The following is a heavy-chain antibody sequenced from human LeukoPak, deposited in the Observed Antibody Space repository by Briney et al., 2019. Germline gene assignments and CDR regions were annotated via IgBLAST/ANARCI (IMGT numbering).Heavy chain of an antibody. J-gene: IGHJ4*02. D-gene: IGHD3-22*01. CDR3: ARAERTGYYDSSGYFPDY. Sequence: GGSLRLSCAASGFTFSSNYMSWVRQAPGKGLEWVSVIYSGGSTYYADSVKGRFTISRDNSKNTLYLQMNSLRAEDTAVYYCARAERTGYYDSSGYFPDYWGQGTLVTVSS. CDR2: IYSGGST. CDR1: GFTFSSNY. V-gene: IGHV3-66*01.